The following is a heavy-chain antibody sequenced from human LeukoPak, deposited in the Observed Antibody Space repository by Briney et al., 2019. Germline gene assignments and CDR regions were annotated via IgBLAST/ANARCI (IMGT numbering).Heavy chain of an antibody. D-gene: IGHD6-19*01. Sequence: GGSLRLSCAASGFTFSSYGMHWVRQAPGKGLEWVAFIRYDGSNKYYADSVKGRFTISRDNSKNTLYLQMNSLRAEDTAVYYCAKAVAGNFHYFDYWGQGTLVTVSS. CDR2: IRYDGSNK. CDR3: AKAVAGNFHYFDY. J-gene: IGHJ4*02. V-gene: IGHV3-30*02. CDR1: GFTFSSYG.